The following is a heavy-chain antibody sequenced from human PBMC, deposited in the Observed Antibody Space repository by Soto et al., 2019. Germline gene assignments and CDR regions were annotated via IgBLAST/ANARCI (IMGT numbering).Heavy chain of an antibody. J-gene: IGHJ6*02. Sequence: ASVKVSCKASGYTFTSYGSSWVRQAPGQGLERMGWISAYNGNTNYAQKLQGRVTMTTDTSTSTAYMELRSLRSDDTAVYYCPTNTSGQLVPNYYCYVMAVWGQGPTVTVS. CDR3: PTNTSGQLVPNYYCYVMAV. V-gene: IGHV1-18*01. D-gene: IGHD6-6*01. CDR2: ISAYNGNT. CDR1: GYTFTSYG.